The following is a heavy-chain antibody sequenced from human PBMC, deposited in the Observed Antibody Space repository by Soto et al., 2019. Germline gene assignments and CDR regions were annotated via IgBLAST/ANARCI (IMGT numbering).Heavy chain of an antibody. CDR2: IIPIFGTA. V-gene: IGHV1-69*13. Sequence: GASVKVSCKASGGTFSSYAISWVRQAPGQGLEWMGGIIPIFGTANYAQKFQGRVTITADESTSTAYMELSSLRSEDTAVYYCARDAPNGYDFWSGYYSYYYGMDVWGQGTTVTVSS. CDR3: ARDAPNGYDFWSGYYSYYYGMDV. D-gene: IGHD3-3*01. CDR1: GGTFSSYA. J-gene: IGHJ6*02.